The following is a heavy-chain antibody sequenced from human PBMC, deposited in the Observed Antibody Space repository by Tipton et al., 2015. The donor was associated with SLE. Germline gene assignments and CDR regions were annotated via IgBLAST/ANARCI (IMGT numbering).Heavy chain of an antibody. CDR3: AKDRRIQLWLTYFDY. Sequence: SLRLSCAASGFTFSSYWMSWVRQAPGKGLEWVANIKQDGSEKYYVDSVKGRFTISRDNAKNSLYLQMNSLRAEDTAVYYCAKDRRIQLWLTYFDYWGQGTLVTVSS. V-gene: IGHV3-7*01. CDR1: GFTFSSYW. D-gene: IGHD5-18*01. J-gene: IGHJ4*02. CDR2: IKQDGSEK.